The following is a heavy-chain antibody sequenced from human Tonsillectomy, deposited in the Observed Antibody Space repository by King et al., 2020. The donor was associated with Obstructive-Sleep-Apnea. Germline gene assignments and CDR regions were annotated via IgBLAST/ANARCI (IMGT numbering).Heavy chain of an antibody. V-gene: IGHV1-18*04. CDR3: ARDYDFSVDF. D-gene: IGHD3/OR15-3a*01. CDR2: INVRDGHI. J-gene: IGHJ4*02. CDR1: GYTFTSYG. Sequence: QLVQSGLEVKKPGASVTVSCKASGYTFTSYGISWVRQAPGQGLEWVGWINVRDGHINSGQGFRGRVTLTTDTYTSTAYMELGTLTSDDTAVYYCARDYDFSVDFWGQGTLVIVSS.